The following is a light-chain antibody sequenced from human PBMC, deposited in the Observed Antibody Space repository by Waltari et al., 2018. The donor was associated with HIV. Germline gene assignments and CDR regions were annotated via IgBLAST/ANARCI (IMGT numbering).Light chain of an antibody. CDR1: QTINNN. V-gene: IGKV3-15*01. J-gene: IGKJ2*01. CDR2: GAS. Sequence: EKVMTQSPATLSVSPGERATLSCRASQTINNNLAWYQQKPGQAPQLLIYGASTRAAGVPARFIGSGSGTEFTLTITSLQSEDLAIYYCQQYNNWPQTFGQGTKVEIK. CDR3: QQYNNWPQT.